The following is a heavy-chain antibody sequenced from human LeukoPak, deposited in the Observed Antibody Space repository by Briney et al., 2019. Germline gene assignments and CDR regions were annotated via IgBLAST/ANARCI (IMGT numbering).Heavy chain of an antibody. V-gene: IGHV1-8*01. Sequence: ASVKVSCKASGYTFTSYDINWVRQATGQGLEWMGWMNPNSGNTGYAQKFQGRVTMTRNTSISTAYMELSSLRSEDTAVYYCAGVGAIVLHAFDIWGQGTMVTVSS. D-gene: IGHD3-16*02. J-gene: IGHJ3*02. CDR2: MNPNSGNT. CDR1: GYTFTSYD. CDR3: AGVGAIVLHAFDI.